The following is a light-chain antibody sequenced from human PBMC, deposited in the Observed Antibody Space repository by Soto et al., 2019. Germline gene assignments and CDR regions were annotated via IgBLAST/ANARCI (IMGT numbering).Light chain of an antibody. Sequence: QSVLTQPASVSGSPGQSITISCTGTSSDVGGYNYISWYQQLPGKAPKLMIYQVTIRPSGISNRFSGSKSGNTASLTISGLQAEDEADYYCTSFSSSTSLYVFGTGTKVTVL. CDR3: TSFSSSTSLYV. V-gene: IGLV2-14*01. J-gene: IGLJ1*01. CDR1: SSDVGGYNY. CDR2: QVT.